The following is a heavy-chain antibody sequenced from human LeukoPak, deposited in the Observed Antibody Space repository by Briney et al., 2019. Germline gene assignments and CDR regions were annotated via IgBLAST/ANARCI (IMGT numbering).Heavy chain of an antibody. V-gene: IGHV4-39*02. J-gene: IGHJ5*02. CDR1: LVSIRSRSYY. D-gene: IGHD2-2*01. Sequence: PSETLSLTSTVSLVSIRSRSYYWGCIRQPPPKGLWWSVGIYNSGSTYYTPPLKSRDTISEYTPKKPFSPKLSALSPAHTRPSYCARPVGVPAAQTGDWFDPWGQGTLVNVSS. CDR2: IYNSGST. CDR3: ARPVGVPAAQTGDWFDP.